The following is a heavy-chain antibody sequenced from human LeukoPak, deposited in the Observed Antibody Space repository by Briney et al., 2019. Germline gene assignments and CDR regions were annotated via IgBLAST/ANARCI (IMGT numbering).Heavy chain of an antibody. CDR1: GFTFSSYN. V-gene: IGHV3-21*01. D-gene: IGHD3-10*01. Sequence: GGSLRLSCAASGFTFSSYNMNWVRQAPGKGLEWVSSVRTSSSYIYYADSVKGRFTISRDNAKNTLYLQMNSLRAEDTAVYYCARGGVFGDELDYWGQGTLVTVSS. CDR3: ARGGVFGDELDY. CDR2: VRTSSSYI. J-gene: IGHJ4*02.